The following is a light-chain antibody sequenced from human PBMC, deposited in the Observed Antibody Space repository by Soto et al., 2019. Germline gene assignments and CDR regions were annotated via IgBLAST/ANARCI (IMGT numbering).Light chain of an antibody. V-gene: IGKV1-39*01. CDR3: QQSHSTPLT. CDR1: QGISSY. J-gene: IGKJ1*01. Sequence: DIQMTQSPSSLSASVGDRVTITCRASQGISSYLNWYQQKPGKAPKLLISAASSLQSGVPSRFSGSGSGTDFTLTISSLQPEDFAIYYCQQSHSTPLTFGQGTKVDIK. CDR2: AAS.